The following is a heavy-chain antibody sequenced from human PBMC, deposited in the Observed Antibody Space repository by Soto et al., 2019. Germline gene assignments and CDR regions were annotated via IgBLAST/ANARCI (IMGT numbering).Heavy chain of an antibody. J-gene: IGHJ4*02. Sequence: GGSLRLSCAASGFTFSSYSMNWVRQAPGKGLEWVGRIKSKPDGETTDHAASVKGRFTISRDDSKNTLYLQMNSLKIEDTAMYYCLTGPNWGQGTLVTVSS. CDR2: IKSKPDGETT. CDR1: GFTFSSYS. CDR3: LTGPN. V-gene: IGHV3-15*07.